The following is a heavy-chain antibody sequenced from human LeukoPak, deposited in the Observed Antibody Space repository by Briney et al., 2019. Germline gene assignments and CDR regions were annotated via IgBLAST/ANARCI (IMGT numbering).Heavy chain of an antibody. Sequence: GRSLRLSCAASGFTFDDYAMHWVRQAPGKGLEWVSGISWNSGSIGYADSVKGRFTISRDNAKNSLYLQMNSLRAEDTALYYCAKDTMTMVRGVIGGFDYWGQGTLATVSS. CDR3: AKDTMTMVRGVIGGFDY. CDR1: GFTFDDYA. D-gene: IGHD3-10*01. CDR2: ISWNSGSI. V-gene: IGHV3-9*01. J-gene: IGHJ4*02.